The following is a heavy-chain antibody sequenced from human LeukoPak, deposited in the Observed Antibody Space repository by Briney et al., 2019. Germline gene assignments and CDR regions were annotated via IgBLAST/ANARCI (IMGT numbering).Heavy chain of an antibody. V-gene: IGHV4-59*01. D-gene: IGHD4-17*01. CDR2: IYYSGST. J-gene: IGHJ3*02. CDR1: GGSISSYY. CDR3: AREVRYYGDPNGAFDI. Sequence: SETLSLTCTVSGGSISSYYWSWIRQPPGKGLEWIGYIYYSGSTNYNPSLKSRVTISVDTSKNQFSLKLSSVTAADTAVYYCAREVRYYGDPNGAFDIWGQGTMVTVSS.